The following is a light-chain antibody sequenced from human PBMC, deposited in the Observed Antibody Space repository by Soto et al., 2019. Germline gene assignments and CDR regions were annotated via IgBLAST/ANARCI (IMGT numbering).Light chain of an antibody. Sequence: DIQMTQSPYTLSASVGDRVTITCRASQSISSWLAWYQQKPGKAPKLLIYKASSLESGVPSRFSGSGSGTEFTLTISSLQPDDFATYYYQQYNSYSSWTFGQGIKVEIK. V-gene: IGKV1-5*03. CDR1: QSISSW. CDR2: KAS. CDR3: QQYNSYSSWT. J-gene: IGKJ1*01.